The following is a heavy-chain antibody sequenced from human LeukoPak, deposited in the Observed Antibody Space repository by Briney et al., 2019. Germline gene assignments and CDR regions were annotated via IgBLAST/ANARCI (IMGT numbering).Heavy chain of an antibody. CDR2: IYPGDSDT. CDR1: GYSFTNYW. CDR3: ARLGVGYCSSTSCPQVYYMDV. D-gene: IGHD2-2*03. V-gene: IGHV5-51*01. J-gene: IGHJ6*03. Sequence: GESLKISCKGSGYSFTNYWIGWVRQMPGKGLEWMGIIYPGDSDTRYSPSFQGQVTISADKSISTAYLQWSSLKASDTAMYYCARLGVGYCSSTSCPQVYYMDVWGKGTTVTVSS.